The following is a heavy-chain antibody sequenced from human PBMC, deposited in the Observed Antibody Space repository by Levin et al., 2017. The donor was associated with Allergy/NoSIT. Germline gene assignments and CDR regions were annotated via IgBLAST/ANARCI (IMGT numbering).Heavy chain of an antibody. CDR2: IYYSGST. D-gene: IGHD2-2*03. CDR3: AREDGSTFDF. J-gene: IGHJ4*02. V-gene: IGHV4-31*03. Sequence: TASETLSLTCTVSGGSISGGGYHWTWIRQHPEKGLEWIGYIYYSGSTFYNPSLKSRLMISVDTSKNQFSLNVSSVTAADTAVYYYAREDGSTFDFWGQGALVTVAS. CDR1: GGSISGGGYH.